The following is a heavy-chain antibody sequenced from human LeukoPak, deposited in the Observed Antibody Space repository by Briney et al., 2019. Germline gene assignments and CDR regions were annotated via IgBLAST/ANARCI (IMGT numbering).Heavy chain of an antibody. Sequence: PGGSLRLSCAASGFTFSSYGMHWVRQAPGKGLEWVAVISHDGSNKYYADSVKGRFTISRDNSKNTLYLQMNSLRAEDTAVYYCAKGMVRGPYYYYGMDVWGKGTTVTVSS. CDR1: GFTFSSYG. V-gene: IGHV3-30*18. D-gene: IGHD3-10*01. CDR2: ISHDGSNK. J-gene: IGHJ6*04. CDR3: AKGMVRGPYYYYGMDV.